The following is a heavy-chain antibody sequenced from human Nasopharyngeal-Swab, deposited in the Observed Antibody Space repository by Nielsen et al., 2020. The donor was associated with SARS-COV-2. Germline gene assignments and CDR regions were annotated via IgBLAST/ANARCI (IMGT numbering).Heavy chain of an antibody. D-gene: IGHD3-22*01. CDR3: ARDTTYYYDSSGSSSI. J-gene: IGHJ4*02. CDR1: GFTFSSYS. CDR2: ISSSSSYI. Sequence: GESLKISCAASGFTFSSYSMNWVRQAPGKGLEWVSSISSSSSYIYYADSVKGRFTISRDNAKNSLHLQMNSLRAEDTAVYYCARDTTYYYDSSGSSSIWGQGTLVTVSS. V-gene: IGHV3-21*01.